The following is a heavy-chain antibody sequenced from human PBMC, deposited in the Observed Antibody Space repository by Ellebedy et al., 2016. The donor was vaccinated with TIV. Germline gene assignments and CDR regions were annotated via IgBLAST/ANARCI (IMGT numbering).Heavy chain of an antibody. CDR2: INNIGRST. D-gene: IGHD4-17*01. Sequence: GESLKISCAASGFTFSSLAMSWVRQAPGKGLESVSTINNIGRSTFYADSVRGRFIISRDNSENTLYLQMNSLRVYDSAVYYCARRRGGDYPNWSFDLWGRGALVTVSS. V-gene: IGHV3-23*01. J-gene: IGHJ2*01. CDR1: GFTFSSLA. CDR3: ARRRGGDYPNWSFDL.